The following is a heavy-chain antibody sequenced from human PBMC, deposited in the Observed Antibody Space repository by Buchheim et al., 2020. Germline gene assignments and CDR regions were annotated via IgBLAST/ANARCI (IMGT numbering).Heavy chain of an antibody. CDR3: AKDLRTMVRGVHYYYGMDV. Sequence: QVQLVESGGGVVQPGRSLRLSCAASGFTFSSYGMHWVRQAPGKGLEWVAVISYDGSNKYYADSVKGRFTISRYNSQNTLYLQMNSLRAEDTAVYYWAKDLRTMVRGVHYYYGMDVWGQGTT. D-gene: IGHD3-10*01. CDR1: GFTFSSYG. J-gene: IGHJ6*02. CDR2: ISYDGSNK. V-gene: IGHV3-30*18.